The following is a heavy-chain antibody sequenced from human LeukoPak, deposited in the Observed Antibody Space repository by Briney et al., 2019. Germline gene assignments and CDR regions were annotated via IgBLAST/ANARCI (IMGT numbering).Heavy chain of an antibody. D-gene: IGHD2-15*01. CDR1: GLSISYYH. J-gene: IGHJ4*02. V-gene: IGHV4-59*03. CDR3: GEHRGRLYYFDY. Sequence: SETLSLTCTVSGLSISYYHWRWIPQPPGKGLEGIGYIYYSGSANYNLSLKSRVNITGATSNTPFSLKLRSVTAADAAVYYCGEHRGRLYYFDYWGQGTLVTVSS. CDR2: IYYSGSA.